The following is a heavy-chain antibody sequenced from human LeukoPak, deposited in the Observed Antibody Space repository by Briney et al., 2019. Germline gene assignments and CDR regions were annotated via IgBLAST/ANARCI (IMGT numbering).Heavy chain of an antibody. Sequence: ASVKVSCKASGYKFTDYDINWVRQASGQGPEWMGWMNPNSGNTGYAQKFQGRVTITRDTSASTAYMELSSLRSEDTAVYYCARDQDSSGWYYFDYWGQGTLVTVSS. CDR1: GYKFTDYD. J-gene: IGHJ4*02. V-gene: IGHV1-8*01. D-gene: IGHD6-19*01. CDR3: ARDQDSSGWYYFDY. CDR2: MNPNSGNT.